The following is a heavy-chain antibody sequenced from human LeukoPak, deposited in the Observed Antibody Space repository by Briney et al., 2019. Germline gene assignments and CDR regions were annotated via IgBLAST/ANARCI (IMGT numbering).Heavy chain of an antibody. V-gene: IGHV4-38-2*02. CDR2: IYHSGST. D-gene: IGHD2-21*01. CDR1: GGSISTYY. Sequence: SETLSLTCTVSGGSISTYYWSWIRQPPGKGLEWIGSIYHSGSTYYNPFLKSRVTISVDTSKNQFSLKLSSVAAADTAVYYCARDRALFIPLDVWGKGTTVTVSS. CDR3: ARDRALFIPLDV. J-gene: IGHJ6*04.